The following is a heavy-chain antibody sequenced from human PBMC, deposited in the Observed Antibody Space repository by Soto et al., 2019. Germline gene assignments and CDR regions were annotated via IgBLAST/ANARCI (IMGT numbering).Heavy chain of an antibody. CDR1: GGSISSGDYF. CDR3: ARGLVIRPYYYHGMDV. V-gene: IGHV4-30-4*01. J-gene: IGHJ6*02. CDR2: ISSIGST. Sequence: QVQLQESGPGLVKPSQTLSLTCTVSGGSISSGDYFWSWIRQSPGKGLEWIGYISSIGSTYYNPSLKSQLSVSRDTSKNQFSLKLSSVTTTDTAVYYCARGLVIRPYYYHGMDVWGQGTTVTVSS. D-gene: IGHD3-9*01.